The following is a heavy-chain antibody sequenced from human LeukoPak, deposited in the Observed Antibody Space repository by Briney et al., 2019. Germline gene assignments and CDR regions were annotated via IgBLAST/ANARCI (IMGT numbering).Heavy chain of an antibody. J-gene: IGHJ5*02. CDR2: ISAYNGNT. V-gene: IGHV1-18*01. CDR3: ARDPSIAAPLIANWFDP. D-gene: IGHD6-6*01. Sequence: ASVKVSCKASGYTFISYGISWVRQAPGQGLEWMGWISAYNGNTNYAQKLQGRVTMTTDTSTSTAYMELRSLRSDDTAVYYCARDPSIAAPLIANWFDPWGQGTLVTVSS. CDR1: GYTFISYG.